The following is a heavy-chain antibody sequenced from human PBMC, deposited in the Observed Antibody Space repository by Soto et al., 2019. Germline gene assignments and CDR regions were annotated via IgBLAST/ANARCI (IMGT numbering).Heavy chain of an antibody. Sequence: EVQLLEPGGGLVQPGGSLRLSCAASGFTFSSYAMSWVRQAPGKGLEWVSAISGSGGITYYAGSVQGRFTISRDNSKNTLYRQMNSLRAEDTAVYYCAKFGNGYDFWSGTSIPYYFDYWGQGTLVTVSS. D-gene: IGHD3-3*01. V-gene: IGHV3-23*01. CDR1: GFTFSSYA. CDR3: AKFGNGYDFWSGTSIPYYFDY. J-gene: IGHJ4*02. CDR2: ISGSGGIT.